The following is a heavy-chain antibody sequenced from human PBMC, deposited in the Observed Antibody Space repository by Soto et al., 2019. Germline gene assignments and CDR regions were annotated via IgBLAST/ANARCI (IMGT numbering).Heavy chain of an antibody. V-gene: IGHV3-11*01. J-gene: IGHJ6*02. CDR2: ISSSGDTI. Sequence: QVQLVESGGGMVKPGGSLRLSCAASGFTFSDYYMTWIRQTPGKGLEWVSYISSSGDTIYYADSVKGRFTISRDKAQNSLHLQMNSLRAEDTAVYYRARDGLLGLDGTDVWGQGTTVTVSS. CDR1: GFTFSDYY. CDR3: ARDGLLGLDGTDV. D-gene: IGHD3-3*01.